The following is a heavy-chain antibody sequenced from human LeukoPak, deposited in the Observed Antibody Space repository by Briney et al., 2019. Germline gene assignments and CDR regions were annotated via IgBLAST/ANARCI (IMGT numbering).Heavy chain of an antibody. J-gene: IGHJ3*01. CDR1: GFTFSNYG. V-gene: IGHV3-30*03. Sequence: GGSLRLSCTASGFTFSNYGMHWVRQAPGKGLDWVAIISDDGSNKYYADSVQGRVTISRDNSKDTLYLQMNSLRAEDTAIYYCARDMELSTWGLGTLVTVSS. CDR3: ARDMELST. CDR2: ISDDGSNK. D-gene: IGHD3-16*02.